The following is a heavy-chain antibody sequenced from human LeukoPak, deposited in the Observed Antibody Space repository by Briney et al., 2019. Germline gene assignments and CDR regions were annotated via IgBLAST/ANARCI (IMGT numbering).Heavy chain of an antibody. CDR3: ARADQGLDY. CDR2: IYSGGST. Sequence: PGGSLRLSCAASGFLVSSNYMSWVRQAPGKGLEPVSIIYSGGSTYYADSVKGRFTISRDNSKNTLFLQMNSLRPEDTAVYYCARADQGLDYWGQGTLVTVSS. J-gene: IGHJ4*02. V-gene: IGHV3-66*02. CDR1: GFLVSSNY.